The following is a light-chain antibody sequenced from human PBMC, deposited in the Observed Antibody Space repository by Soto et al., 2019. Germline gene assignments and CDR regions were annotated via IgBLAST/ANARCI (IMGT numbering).Light chain of an antibody. Sequence: DIQMTQSPSSLSASVGDSITITCRASQNIKNYLNWYQKKPGKAPKLLIYAASTLHIGVPSRFTGSGSGTDFTLTISSVQPEDFATYYCQQTYITLITFGQGTRLEI. V-gene: IGKV1-39*01. CDR2: AAS. CDR1: QNIKNY. J-gene: IGKJ5*01. CDR3: QQTYITLIT.